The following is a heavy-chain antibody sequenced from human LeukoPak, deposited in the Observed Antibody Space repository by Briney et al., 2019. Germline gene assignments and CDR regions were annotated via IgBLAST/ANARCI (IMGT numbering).Heavy chain of an antibody. V-gene: IGHV5-51*01. D-gene: IGHD3-16*01. CDR3: GRVGSFGGATSHPIDY. CDR1: GYSFTTYW. CDR2: IYPGDSDS. J-gene: IGHJ4*02. Sequence: NRGESLKISCKGSGYSFTTYWIAWVRQMPGKGLEWMGIIYPGDSDSTYSPSFQGQVTISADKFISTAYLQWSSLKASDTAMYYCGRVGSFGGATSHPIDYWGQGTLVTVSS.